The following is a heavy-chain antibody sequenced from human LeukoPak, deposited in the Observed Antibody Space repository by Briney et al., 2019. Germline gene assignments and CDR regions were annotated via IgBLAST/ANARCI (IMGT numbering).Heavy chain of an antibody. CDR3: AKVRPSSSWYDGFDY. V-gene: IGHV3-9*01. CDR1: GFTFDDYA. D-gene: IGHD6-13*01. Sequence: GRSLRLPGAASGFTFDDYAMHWVRQAPGKGLEWVSGISWNSGSIGYADSVKGRFTISRDNAKNSLYLQMNSLRAEDTALYYCAKVRPSSSWYDGFDYWGQGTLVTVSS. J-gene: IGHJ4*02. CDR2: ISWNSGSI.